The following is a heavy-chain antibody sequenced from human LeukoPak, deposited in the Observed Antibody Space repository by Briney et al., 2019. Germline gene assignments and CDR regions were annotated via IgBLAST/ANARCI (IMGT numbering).Heavy chain of an antibody. V-gene: IGHV4-61*01. CDR3: ARDRLNSGSYENWFDP. J-gene: IGHJ5*02. CDR1: GGSISSSSYY. Sequence: PSETLSLTCTVSGGSISSSSYYWGWIRQPPGKGLEWIGYIYYSGSTNYNPSLKSRVTISVDTSKNQFSLKLSSVTAADTAVYYCARDRLNSGSYENWFDPWGQGTLVTVSS. D-gene: IGHD1-26*01. CDR2: IYYSGST.